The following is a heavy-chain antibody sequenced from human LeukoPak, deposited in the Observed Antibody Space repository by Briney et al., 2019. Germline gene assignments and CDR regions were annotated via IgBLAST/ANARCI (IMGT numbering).Heavy chain of an antibody. CDR1: GFSFTTYA. V-gene: IGHV3-30*03. D-gene: IGHD6-19*01. CDR2: ISNDGSGQ. Sequence: PGGSLRLSCAASGFSFTTYAMRWVRQAPGKGLEWVAVISNDGSGQYYADSVKGRFTVSRDNSKNTLYLQMNSLRAEDTAVYYCATPGQWPVYFDYWGPGIQVTVSS. J-gene: IGHJ4*02. CDR3: ATPGQWPVYFDY.